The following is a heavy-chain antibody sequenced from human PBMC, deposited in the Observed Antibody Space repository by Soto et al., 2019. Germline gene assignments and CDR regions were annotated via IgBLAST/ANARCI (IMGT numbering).Heavy chain of an antibody. J-gene: IGHJ4*02. CDR3: ARVGSSWSFDY. CDR2: IWYDGSNK. Sequence: LRLSCAASGFTFSSYGMHWVRQAPGKGLEWVAIIWYDGSNKYYADSVKGRFTISRDSSKNTLYLQMNSLSAYDTAVYYCARVGSSWSFDYWGQGTLVTVSS. CDR1: GFTFSSYG. V-gene: IGHV3-33*01. D-gene: IGHD6-13*01.